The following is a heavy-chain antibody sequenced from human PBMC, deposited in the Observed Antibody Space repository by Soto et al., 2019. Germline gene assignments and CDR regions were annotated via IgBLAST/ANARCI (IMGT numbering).Heavy chain of an antibody. J-gene: IGHJ3*02. Sequence: GGSLRLSCAASGFIFSTYSMNWGRQAPGKGLEWVSYISSSSSIISYADSVKGRFTISRDNAKNSLYLQVNSLRAEDTAVYFCARNKNYAFDIWGQGTMVTVSS. CDR2: ISSSSSII. CDR3: ARNKNYAFDI. CDR1: GFIFSTYS. D-gene: IGHD1-7*01. V-gene: IGHV3-48*01.